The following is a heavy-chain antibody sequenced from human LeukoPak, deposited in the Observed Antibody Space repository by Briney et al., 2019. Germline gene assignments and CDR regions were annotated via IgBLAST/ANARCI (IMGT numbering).Heavy chain of an antibody. V-gene: IGHV1-2*02. J-gene: IGHJ4*02. CDR2: INPNSGGT. CDR1: GYTFTGYY. Sequence: ASVKVSCKASGYTFTGYYMHWVRQALGQGLEWMGWINPNSGGTNYAQKFQGRVTMTRDTSISTAYMELSRLRSDDTAVYYCARPDLVGANFDYWGQGTLVTVSS. CDR3: ARPDLVGANFDY. D-gene: IGHD1-26*01.